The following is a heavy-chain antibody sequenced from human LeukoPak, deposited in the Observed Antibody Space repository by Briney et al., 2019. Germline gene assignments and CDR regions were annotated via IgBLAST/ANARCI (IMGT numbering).Heavy chain of an antibody. V-gene: IGHV3-11*01. CDR1: GFTFSDYY. CDR3: VRGVSISSSWYNDI. CDR2: ISRGGSTT. D-gene: IGHD6-13*01. Sequence: GESLKISCAASGFTFSDYYMNWIRQALGKGLGWVSYISRGGSTTYYADSVKGRFTISRDNAKNSLYLQMNSLRAEDTAVYYCVRGVSISSSWYNDIWGQGTMVTVSS. J-gene: IGHJ3*02.